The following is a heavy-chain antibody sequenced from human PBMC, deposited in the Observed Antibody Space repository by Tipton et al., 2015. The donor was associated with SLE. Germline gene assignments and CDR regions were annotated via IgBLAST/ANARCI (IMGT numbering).Heavy chain of an antibody. CDR1: GGSISSSSYY. Sequence: TLSLTCTVSGGSISSSSYYWGWIRQPPGKGLEWIGSIYYSGSTYYNPSLKSRVTISVDTSKNQVSLNLNSVTAADTAVYYCARHRDGACCDAFDIWGQGTMVTVSS. CDR2: IYYSGST. CDR3: ARHRDGACCDAFDI. D-gene: IGHD2-21*02. V-gene: IGHV4-39*07. J-gene: IGHJ3*02.